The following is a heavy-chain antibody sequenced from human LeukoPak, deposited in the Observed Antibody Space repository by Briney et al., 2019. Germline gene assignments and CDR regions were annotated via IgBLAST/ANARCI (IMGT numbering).Heavy chain of an antibody. D-gene: IGHD2-15*01. CDR2: ISSSSST. V-gene: IGHV3-21*01. CDR3: ARDKGYCSGGSCYVLDY. CDR1: GFTFSTYS. Sequence: GGSLRLSCAASGFTFSTYSMNWVRQAPGKGLEWVSSISSSSSTYYADSVKGRFTISRDNAKNSLYLQTNSLSAEDTAVYYCARDKGYCSGGSCYVLDYWGQGTLVTVSS. J-gene: IGHJ4*02.